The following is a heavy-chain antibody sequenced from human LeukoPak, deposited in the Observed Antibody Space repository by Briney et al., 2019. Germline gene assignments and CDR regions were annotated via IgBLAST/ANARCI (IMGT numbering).Heavy chain of an antibody. J-gene: IGHJ4*02. CDR3: ARLGSSGWNGPGY. D-gene: IGHD6-19*01. CDR1: GYTFTSYG. Sequence: ASVKVSCKASGYTFTSYGISWVRQAPGQGREWMGWISAYNGNTNYAQNLQGRVTMTTDTSMSTGYMELRSLRSDDTAVYYCARLGSSGWNGPGYWGQGTLVTVSS. V-gene: IGHV1-18*01. CDR2: ISAYNGNT.